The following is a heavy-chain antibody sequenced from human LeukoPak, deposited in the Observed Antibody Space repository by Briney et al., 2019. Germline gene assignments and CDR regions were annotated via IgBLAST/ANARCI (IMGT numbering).Heavy chain of an antibody. V-gene: IGHV3-30*02. D-gene: IGHD3-3*01. CDR1: GFTFSSYG. CDR3: AKALEWLFPIDY. Sequence: GGSLRLSCAASGFTFSSYGMHWVRQAPGKGLEWVAFIRYDGSNKYYADSVKGRFTISRDNSKNTLYLQMNSLRAEDTAVYYCAKALEWLFPIDYWGQGTLVTVSS. CDR2: IRYDGSNK. J-gene: IGHJ4*02.